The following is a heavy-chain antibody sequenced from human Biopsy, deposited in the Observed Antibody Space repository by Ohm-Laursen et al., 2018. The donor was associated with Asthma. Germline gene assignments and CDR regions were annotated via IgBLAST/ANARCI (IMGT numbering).Heavy chain of an antibody. CDR2: VSSDGHNK. D-gene: IGHD3-22*01. CDR3: TRQSGQDYGDSSGFDI. Sequence: SLRLSCSASGFVFSQCGMHWVRQGPGKGLEWVALVSSDGHNKYYEDSVKGRFTVSRDNSRNRLYLQINRLTVEDSAVYFCTRQSGQDYGDSSGFDIWGQGTKVAVSS. V-gene: IGHV3-30*03. J-gene: IGHJ3*02. CDR1: GFVFSQCG.